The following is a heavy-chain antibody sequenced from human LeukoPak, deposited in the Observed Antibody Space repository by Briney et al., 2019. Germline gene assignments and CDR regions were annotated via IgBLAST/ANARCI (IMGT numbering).Heavy chain of an antibody. Sequence: ASVKVSCKASGYTFTGYYMHWVRQAPGQGLEWMGWINPNSGGTNYAQKFQGRVTMTRDMSTSTVYMELSSLRSEDTAVYYCARSIEAVGGYPDYWGQGTLVTVSS. CDR3: ARSIEAVGGYPDY. D-gene: IGHD3-22*01. V-gene: IGHV1-2*02. J-gene: IGHJ4*02. CDR1: GYTFTGYY. CDR2: INPNSGGT.